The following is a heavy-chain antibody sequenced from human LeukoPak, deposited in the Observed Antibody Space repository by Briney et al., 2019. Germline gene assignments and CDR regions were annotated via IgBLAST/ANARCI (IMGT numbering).Heavy chain of an antibody. Sequence: SQTLSLTCTVSGGSISSGDYYWSWIRQPPGKGLEWIGYIYHSGSTFYNPSLKSRVTISVDRSKNQFSLKLSSVTAADTAVYYCARDIGGPDYSNYLWGQGTLVTVSS. D-gene: IGHD4-11*01. J-gene: IGHJ4*02. V-gene: IGHV4-30-2*01. CDR2: IYHSGST. CDR3: ARDIGGPDYSNYL. CDR1: GGSISSGDYY.